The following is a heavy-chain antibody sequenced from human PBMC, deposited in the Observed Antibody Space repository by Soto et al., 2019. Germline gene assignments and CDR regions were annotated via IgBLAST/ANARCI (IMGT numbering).Heavy chain of an antibody. CDR2: INPNSGGT. J-gene: IGHJ4*02. CDR1: GYTLSGHY. V-gene: IGHV1-2*02. CDR3: ARESSGFDLYFDF. Sequence: QVQLVQPGAEVKKPGASVKVSCTASGYTLSGHYMHWVRQAPGQGLEWMGWINPNSGGTNFAQNFQGRVTMTRDTSISTVYMELSGLRSDDTAVYYCARESSGFDLYFDFWGQGTLVTVSS. D-gene: IGHD5-12*01.